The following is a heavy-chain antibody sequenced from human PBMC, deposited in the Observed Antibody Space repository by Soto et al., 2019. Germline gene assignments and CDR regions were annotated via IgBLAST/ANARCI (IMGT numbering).Heavy chain of an antibody. CDR2: IFTGGST. CDR3: ARDRYSSGWLDAIDI. Sequence: LRLSCAASGFTVSSNYMSWVRQAPGKGLEWVSVIFTGGSTYYADSVKGRFTISRHSSKNTVYLQMNSLRAEDTAVYYCARDRYSSGWLDAIDIWGQGTMVTVSS. J-gene: IGHJ3*02. D-gene: IGHD6-19*01. V-gene: IGHV3-53*04. CDR1: GFTVSSNY.